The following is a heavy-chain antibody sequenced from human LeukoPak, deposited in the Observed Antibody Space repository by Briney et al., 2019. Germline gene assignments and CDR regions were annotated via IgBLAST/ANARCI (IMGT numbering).Heavy chain of an antibody. D-gene: IGHD3-10*01. J-gene: IGHJ4*02. CDR1: GGSISSSSYY. V-gene: IGHV4-39*01. Sequence: SETLSLTCTVSGGSISSSSYYWGWIRQPPGKGLEWIGGIYYSGSTYYNPSLKSRVTISVDTSKNQFSLKLSSVTAADTAVYYCARHFFPSDSGSFRTPFDYWGQGALVTVSS. CDR3: ARHFFPSDSGSFRTPFDY. CDR2: IYYSGST.